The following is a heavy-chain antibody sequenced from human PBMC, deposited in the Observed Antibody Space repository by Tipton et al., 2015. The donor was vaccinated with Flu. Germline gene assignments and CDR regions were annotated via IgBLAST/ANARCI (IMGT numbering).Heavy chain of an antibody. CDR2: MNPNSGNT. CDR1: GYTFTSYD. CDR3: ARGGGSRFLEWLSGRYYYGMDV. Sequence: QVQLVQSGAEVKKPGASVKVSCKASGYTFTSYDINWVRRATGQGLEWMGWMNPNSGNTGYAQKFQGRVTMTRNTSISTAYMELGSLRSEDTAVYYCARGGGSRFLEWLSGRYYYGMDVWGQGTTVTVSS. D-gene: IGHD3-3*01. J-gene: IGHJ6*02. V-gene: IGHV1-8*01.